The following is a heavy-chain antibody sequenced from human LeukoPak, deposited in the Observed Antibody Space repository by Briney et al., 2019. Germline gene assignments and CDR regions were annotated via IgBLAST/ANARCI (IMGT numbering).Heavy chain of an antibody. D-gene: IGHD3-22*01. J-gene: IGHJ4*02. CDR1: GFTFSSYA. V-gene: IGHV3-30-3*01. CDR2: ISYDESNK. CDR3: LRGYYDSSHYFDFDY. Sequence: GGSLRLSCAASGFTFSSYAMHWVRQAPGKGLEWVAVISYDESNKYYADSVQGRFTISRDNSKNTLYLQMSSLRAEDTAVYYCLRGYYDSSHYFDFDYWGQGTLVTVSS.